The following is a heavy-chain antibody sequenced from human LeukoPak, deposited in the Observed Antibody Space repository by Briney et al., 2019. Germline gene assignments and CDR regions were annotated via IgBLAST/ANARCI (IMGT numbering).Heavy chain of an antibody. Sequence: ASVKVSCKTSGYTFTGYYMHWVRQPPGQGLEWIGWINTHTGGTNYAQKFQGRVTMTRDTSISTVYMELSRLRSDDMAIYYCARDGEYSYGYGSLYYYYYYMDVWGKGTTVTVSS. CDR2: INTHTGGT. V-gene: IGHV1-2*02. CDR3: ARDGEYSYGYGSLYYYYYYMDV. D-gene: IGHD5-18*01. CDR1: GYTFTGYY. J-gene: IGHJ6*03.